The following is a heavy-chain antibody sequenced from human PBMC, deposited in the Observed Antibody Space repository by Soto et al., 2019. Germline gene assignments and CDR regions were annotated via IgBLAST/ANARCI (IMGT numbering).Heavy chain of an antibody. CDR2: IYYSGIT. V-gene: IGHV4-39*01. Sequence: SETLSLTCTVSGGSISSSSYYWGWIRQPPGKGLEWIGSIYYSGITYYNPSLKSRVTISVDTSKNQLSLKLSSVTAADTAVYYCARREYSSSSWFDPWGQGTLVTVSS. CDR1: GGSISSSSYY. CDR3: ARREYSSSSWFDP. J-gene: IGHJ5*02. D-gene: IGHD6-6*01.